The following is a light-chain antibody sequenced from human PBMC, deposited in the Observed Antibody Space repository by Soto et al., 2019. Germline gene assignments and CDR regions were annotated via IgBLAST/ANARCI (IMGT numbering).Light chain of an antibody. CDR1: SSDVGGYNY. CDR2: DVS. Sequence: QSALTQPRSVSGSPGQSVTISCTGTSSDVGGYNYVSWYQQHPGKAPKLMIYDVSKRSSGVPDRFSGSKSGNTSSLTISGLQADDEADYYCCSYAGSYSYVFGTGTKLTVL. J-gene: IGLJ1*01. CDR3: CSYAGSYSYV. V-gene: IGLV2-11*01.